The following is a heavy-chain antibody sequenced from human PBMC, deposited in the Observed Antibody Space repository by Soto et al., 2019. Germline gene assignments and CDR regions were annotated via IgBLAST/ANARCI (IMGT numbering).Heavy chain of an antibody. V-gene: IGHV4-61*08. CDR1: GGSISSGGYY. D-gene: IGHD2-8*02. CDR2: IYYSGST. Sequence: SETLSLTCAVSGGSISSGGYYWSWIRQPPGKGLEWIGYIYYSGSTNHNPSLKSRVTISVDTSKKQFSLKLSSVTAADTAVYYCAKGGGVGFLNYYYYMDVGGKGTRVTVSS. J-gene: IGHJ6*03. CDR3: AKGGGVGFLNYYYYMDV.